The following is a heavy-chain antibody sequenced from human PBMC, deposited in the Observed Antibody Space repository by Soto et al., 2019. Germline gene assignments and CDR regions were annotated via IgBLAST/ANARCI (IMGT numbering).Heavy chain of an antibody. V-gene: IGHV1-18*04. CDR2: ISPYNGNT. CDR3: ARFGTYYYDSSFEYGAFDI. D-gene: IGHD3-22*01. CDR1: GYTFTSYV. J-gene: IGHJ3*02. Sequence: AAVKVYGKASGYTFTSYVISWVRQAPGQELDWMGCISPYNGNTNYAQKLQGRVTMTTDTSTSTDYMELRILRSDETAVYYCARFGTYYYDSSFEYGAFDIWG.